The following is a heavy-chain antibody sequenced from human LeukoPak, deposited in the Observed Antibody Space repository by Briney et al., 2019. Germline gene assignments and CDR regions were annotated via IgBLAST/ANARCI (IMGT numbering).Heavy chain of an antibody. V-gene: IGHV3-23*01. CDR1: GFTFSSYA. J-gene: IGHJ4*02. D-gene: IGHD6-19*01. CDR2: ISGSGGNT. Sequence: GGSLRLSCAASGFTFSSYAMSWVRQAPGKGLEWVSSISGSGGNTYYADSVKGRFTISRDNSKNTLYLQMNSLRAEDTAVYYCAKTSGSGWIFDYWGQGTLVTVSS. CDR3: AKTSGSGWIFDY.